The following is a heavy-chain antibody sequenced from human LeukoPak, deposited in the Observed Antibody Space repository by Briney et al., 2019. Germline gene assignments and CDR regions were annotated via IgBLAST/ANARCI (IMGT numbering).Heavy chain of an antibody. CDR1: GGSISSYY. V-gene: IGHV4-4*07. D-gene: IGHD3-22*01. Sequence: SETLSLTCTVSGGSISSYYWSWIRQPAAKGLEWIGRIHSSGSTNYNPSLKSRVTISVDTSENHFSLKVTSVTAADTAVYYCARGEHEGSGYWGYYFDQWGQGTLVTVSS. J-gene: IGHJ4*02. CDR2: IHSSGST. CDR3: ARGEHEGSGYWGYYFDQ.